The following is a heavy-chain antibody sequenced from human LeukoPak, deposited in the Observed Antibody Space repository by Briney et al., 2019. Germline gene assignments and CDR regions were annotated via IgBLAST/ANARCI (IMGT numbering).Heavy chain of an antibody. CDR1: GGSFSSYY. CDR3: ARDSGTTGEVKFDP. D-gene: IGHD4-17*01. V-gene: IGHV4-4*07. CDR2: IYGTVT. J-gene: IGHJ5*02. Sequence: PSETLSLTCTVSGGSFSSYYLSWIRQPAGKGLEWIGRIYGTVTTYNPPLVGRVTLSVDTSNNHFSLKLRSVTAADTAIYYCARDSGTTGEVKFDPWGQGTLVTVSS.